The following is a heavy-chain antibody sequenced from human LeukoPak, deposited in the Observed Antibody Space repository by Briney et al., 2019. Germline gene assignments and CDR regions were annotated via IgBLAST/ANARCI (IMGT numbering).Heavy chain of an antibody. CDR2: ISKDGSST. Sequence: GGSLRLSCAASASTFSSNWMHWVRQAPGKGLAWVSRISKDGSSTSYADSVKGRFTISRDNAKNTLYLQMSSLTAEDTAVYYCAASMAGFNWFDPWGQGTLVTVSS. CDR3: AASMAGFNWFDP. V-gene: IGHV3-74*01. D-gene: IGHD6-19*01. CDR1: ASTFSSNW. J-gene: IGHJ5*02.